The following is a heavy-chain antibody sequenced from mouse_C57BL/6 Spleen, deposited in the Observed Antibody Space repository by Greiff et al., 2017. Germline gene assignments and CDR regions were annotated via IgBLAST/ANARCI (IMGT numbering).Heavy chain of an antibody. Sequence: QVQLQQPGAELVMPGASVKLSCKASGYTFTSYWMHWVKQRPGQGLEWIGEIDPSDSYPTYNQKFKGKSTLTVDKSSSTAYMQLSSLTSEDSAVYYCARWDYYGSSYDYWGQGTTLTVSS. V-gene: IGHV1-69*01. J-gene: IGHJ2*01. CDR2: IDPSDSYP. CDR1: GYTFTSYW. CDR3: ARWDYYGSSYDY. D-gene: IGHD1-1*01.